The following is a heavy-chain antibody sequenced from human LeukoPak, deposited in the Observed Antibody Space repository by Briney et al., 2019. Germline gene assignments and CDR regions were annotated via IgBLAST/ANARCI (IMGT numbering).Heavy chain of an antibody. D-gene: IGHD4-17*01. CDR2: ISSDGLTA. CDR1: GFSISHFW. CDR3: AGSPNDGEDL. J-gene: IGHJ5*02. Sequence: PGGSLRLSCAASGFSISHFWMYWVRQAPGKGLLWVARISSDGLTAGYADSVKGRFTISRDNAENTLYLQTNSLRAEDTAVFYCAGSPNDGEDLWGQGTLVTVSS. V-gene: IGHV3-74*01.